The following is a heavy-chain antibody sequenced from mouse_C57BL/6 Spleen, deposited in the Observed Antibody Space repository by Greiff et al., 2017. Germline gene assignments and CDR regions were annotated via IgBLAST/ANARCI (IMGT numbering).Heavy chain of an antibody. V-gene: IGHV1-42*01. D-gene: IGHD3-2*02. J-gene: IGHJ3*01. CDR3: APGRDSSGYGFAY. Sequence: EVQLQQSGPELVKPGASVKISCKASGYSFTGYYMNWVKQSPETSLEWIGEINPSTGGTTYNQKFTAKATLTVDKSSSTAYMQLKSLTSEDSAVYYCAPGRDSSGYGFAYWGQATLVTVAA. CDR2: INPSTGGT. CDR1: GYSFTGYY.